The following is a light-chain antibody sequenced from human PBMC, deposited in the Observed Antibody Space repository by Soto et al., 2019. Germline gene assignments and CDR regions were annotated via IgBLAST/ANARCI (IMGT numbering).Light chain of an antibody. CDR3: CSYAGSLTYV. V-gene: IGLV2-11*01. CDR2: DVS. Sequence: QSALTQPRSVSGSPGQSVTISCTGTSSDVGGYNYVSWYQQHPGKAPKVVIYDVSKRPSGVPDRFSGSKSGNTASLTISGLQAEDEADYYCCSYAGSLTYVFGTGTKLTVL. CDR1: SSDVGGYNY. J-gene: IGLJ1*01.